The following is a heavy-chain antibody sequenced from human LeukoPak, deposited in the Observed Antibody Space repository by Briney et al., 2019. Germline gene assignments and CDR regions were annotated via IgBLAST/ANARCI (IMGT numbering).Heavy chain of an antibody. J-gene: IGHJ4*02. CDR3: ARDLGRDY. CDR2: IKPNSGGT. V-gene: IGHV1-2*02. Sequence: GASVKVSCKASGYTFTGYYMHWVRQAPGQGLEWMGWIKPNSGGTNYAQKFQGRVTMTRNTSISTAYMELSRLRSDDTDVYYCARDLGRDYWGQGTLVTVSS. CDR1: GYTFTGYY.